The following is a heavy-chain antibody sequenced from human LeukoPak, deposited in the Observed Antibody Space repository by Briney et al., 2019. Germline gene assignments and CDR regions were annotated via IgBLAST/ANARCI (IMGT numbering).Heavy chain of an antibody. CDR2: ISYDGSNK. CDR3: AKDNPSDSQY. J-gene: IGHJ4*02. D-gene: IGHD3/OR15-3a*01. Sequence: GGSLRLSCAASGFTLSSYGMHWVRQAPGKGLEWVAVISYDGSNKYYADSVKGRFTISRDNSKSTLYLQMNSLRAEDTAVYYCAKDNPSDSQYWGQGTLVTVSS. CDR1: GFTLSSYG. V-gene: IGHV3-30*18.